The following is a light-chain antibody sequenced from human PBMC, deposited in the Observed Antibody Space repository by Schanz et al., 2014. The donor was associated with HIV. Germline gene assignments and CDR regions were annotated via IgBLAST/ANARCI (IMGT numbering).Light chain of an antibody. CDR1: SSDVGSYNL. CDR3: SSYTSSSTLSWV. Sequence: QSALTQPASISGSPGQSITISCTGTSSDVGSYNLVSWYQQHPGKAPKLMIYEVNKRPSGVPDRFSGSKSGNTASLTVSGLQAEDEADYYCSSYTSSSTLSWVFGGGTKLTVL. CDR2: EVN. V-gene: IGLV2-14*02. J-gene: IGLJ3*02.